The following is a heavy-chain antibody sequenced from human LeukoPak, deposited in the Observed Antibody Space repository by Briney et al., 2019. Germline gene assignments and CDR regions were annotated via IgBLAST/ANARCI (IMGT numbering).Heavy chain of an antibody. D-gene: IGHD6-25*01. CDR2: VHTGNGDT. Sequence: ASVKVSCKVSGYTFTTFPIHWVRQAPGQAPEWVGWVHTGNGDTTYSQAFQGRVTTARDTPATTAYMELSSLRSEDTAMYYCARDAAGLLDYWGQGTLVTVSS. V-gene: IGHV1-3*04. CDR3: ARDAAGLLDY. J-gene: IGHJ4*02. CDR1: GYTFTTFP.